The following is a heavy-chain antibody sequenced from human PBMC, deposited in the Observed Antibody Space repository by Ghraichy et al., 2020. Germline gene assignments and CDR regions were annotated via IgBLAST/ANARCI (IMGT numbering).Heavy chain of an antibody. D-gene: IGHD4-11*01. J-gene: IGHJ6*02. CDR2: IYYSGST. V-gene: IGHV4-30-4*01. CDR1: GGSISSGDYY. Sequence: SETLSLTCTVSGGSISSGDYYWSWIRQPPGKGLEWIGYIYYSGSTYYNPSLKSRVTISVDTSKNQFSLKLSSVTAADTAVYYCAGGKSNYANYYYYYGMDVWGQGTTVTVSS. CDR3: AGGKSNYANYYYYYGMDV.